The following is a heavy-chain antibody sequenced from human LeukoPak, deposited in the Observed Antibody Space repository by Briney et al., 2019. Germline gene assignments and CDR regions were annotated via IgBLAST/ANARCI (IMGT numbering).Heavy chain of an antibody. Sequence: GGSLRLSCVVSEFTFSSYWMSWVRQAPGKGLEWVANIKQDGSEKYYVDSVKGRFTISRDNAKNSLYLQMNTLRAEDTAVYYCARDRWELLSNSYHYCGLDVWGQGTTVTVSS. CDR2: IKQDGSEK. CDR1: EFTFSSYW. V-gene: IGHV3-7*01. D-gene: IGHD2-15*01. J-gene: IGHJ6*02. CDR3: ARDRWELLSNSYHYCGLDV.